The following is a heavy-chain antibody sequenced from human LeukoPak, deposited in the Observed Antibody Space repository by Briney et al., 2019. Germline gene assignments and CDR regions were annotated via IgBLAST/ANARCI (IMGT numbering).Heavy chain of an antibody. CDR3: ARAWRPGRSKDYYYYYMDV. Sequence: ASVKVSCKASGYTFTSYYMYWVRQAPGQGLEWMGVINISGGNTNYAQKFQGRVTMTRDMSTSTAYMELSSLRSEDTAVYYCARAWRPGRSKDYYYYYMDVWGKGTTVTVSS. CDR2: INISGGNT. CDR1: GYTFTSYY. J-gene: IGHJ6*03. D-gene: IGHD2-2*01. V-gene: IGHV1-46*01.